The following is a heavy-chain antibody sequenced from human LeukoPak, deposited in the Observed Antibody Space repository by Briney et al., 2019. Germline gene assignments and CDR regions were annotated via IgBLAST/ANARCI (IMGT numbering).Heavy chain of an antibody. CDR3: APGGIAAAGNNNWFDP. Sequence: GGSLRLSCAASGFTVSSNYMSWVRQAPGKGLEWVSAISGSGGSTYYADSVKGRFTISRDNSKNTLYLQMNSLRAEDTAVYYCAPGGIAAAGNNNWFDPWGQGTLVTVSS. J-gene: IGHJ5*02. V-gene: IGHV3-23*01. CDR2: ISGSGGST. CDR1: GFTVSSNY. D-gene: IGHD6-13*01.